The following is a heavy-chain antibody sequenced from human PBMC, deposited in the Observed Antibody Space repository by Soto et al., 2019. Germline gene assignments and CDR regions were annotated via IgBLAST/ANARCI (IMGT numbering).Heavy chain of an antibody. Sequence: PSETLSLTCTVSGGSISSYYWIWIRQPPGKGLEWIGYIYYSGSTNYNPSLKSRVTISVDTSKNQFSLKLSSVTAADTAVYYCARGYVSSIFDYWGQGTLVTVSS. V-gene: IGHV4-59*01. D-gene: IGHD5-12*01. CDR3: ARGYVSSIFDY. CDR1: GGSISSYY. J-gene: IGHJ4*02. CDR2: IYYSGST.